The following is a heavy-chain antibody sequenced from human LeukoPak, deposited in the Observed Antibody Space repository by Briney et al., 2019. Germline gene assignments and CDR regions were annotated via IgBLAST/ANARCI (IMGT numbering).Heavy chain of an antibody. D-gene: IGHD3-10*01. CDR1: GYTFNSYA. V-gene: IGHV1-69*06. Sequence: SVKVSCKASGYTFNSYAISWVRQATGQGLEWMGWIIPIIGTSNYAQKFQGRVRITADKSMTTAYMELTSLRSEDTAVYYCARPRFRYYRVCGPDYYYMDVWGKGTTVTVSS. J-gene: IGHJ6*03. CDR2: IIPIIGTS. CDR3: ARPRFRYYRVCGPDYYYMDV.